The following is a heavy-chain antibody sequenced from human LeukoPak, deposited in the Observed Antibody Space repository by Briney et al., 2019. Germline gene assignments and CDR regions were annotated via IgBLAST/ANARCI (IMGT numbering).Heavy chain of an antibody. CDR3: ARFSSGCSTSSCYLTY. CDR2: IHDTGST. CDR1: GGSLSSHY. Sequence: SETLSLTCSVSGGSLSSHYWSWIRQPPGKGLELIGRIHDTGSTFYNPSLRGRVTISLDTSNNQFSLKLTSMTAADTAVYYCARFSSGCSTSSCYLTYWDQGTLVTVS. J-gene: IGHJ4*02. D-gene: IGHD2-2*01. V-gene: IGHV4-59*11.